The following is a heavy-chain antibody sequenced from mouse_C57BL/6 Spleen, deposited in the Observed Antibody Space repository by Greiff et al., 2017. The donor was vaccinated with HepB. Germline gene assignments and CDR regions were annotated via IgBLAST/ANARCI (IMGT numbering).Heavy chain of an antibody. V-gene: IGHV1-82*01. CDR1: GYAFSSSW. J-gene: IGHJ4*01. CDR3: AREGIYYDDEYYAMDY. Sequence: VQLQQSGPELVKPGASVKISCKASGYAFSSSWMNWVKQRPGKGLEWIGRIYPGDGDTNYNGKFKGKATLTADKSSSTAYMQLSSLTSEDSAVYFCAREGIYYDDEYYAMDYWGQGTSVTVSS. CDR2: IYPGDGDT. D-gene: IGHD2-4*01.